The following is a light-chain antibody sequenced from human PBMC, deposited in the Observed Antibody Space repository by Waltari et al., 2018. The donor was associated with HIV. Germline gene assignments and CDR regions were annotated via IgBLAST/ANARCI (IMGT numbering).Light chain of an antibody. Sequence: EIVLTQSPATLSLSPGERATLSCRATQSVSSYLAWYQQKPGQAPRLLIYDASNRATGIPARFSGSWSGTDFSLTISSLEPEDFGLYYCQQRDNWPPTFGPGTKVEI. CDR2: DAS. CDR3: QQRDNWPPT. V-gene: IGKV3-11*01. CDR1: QSVSSY. J-gene: IGKJ3*01.